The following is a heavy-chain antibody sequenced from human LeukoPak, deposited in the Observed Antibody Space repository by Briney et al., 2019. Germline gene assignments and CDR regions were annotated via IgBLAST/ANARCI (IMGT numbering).Heavy chain of an antibody. Sequence: SETLSLTCTVSGGSISSGVYYWSWIRQHPGKGLEWIGYIYYSGSTYYNPSLKSRVTISVDTSKNQFSLKLSSVTAADTAVYYCARAFGDYANWFDPWGQGTLVTVSS. CDR2: IYYSGST. D-gene: IGHD4-17*01. CDR3: ARAFGDYANWFDP. CDR1: GGSISSGVYY. V-gene: IGHV4-31*03. J-gene: IGHJ5*02.